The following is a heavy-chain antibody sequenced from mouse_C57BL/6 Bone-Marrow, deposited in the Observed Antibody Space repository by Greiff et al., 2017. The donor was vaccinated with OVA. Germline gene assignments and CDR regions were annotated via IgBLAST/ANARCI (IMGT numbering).Heavy chain of an antibody. D-gene: IGHD4-1*01. J-gene: IGHJ2*01. CDR3: ARILLGRYFDY. Sequence: EVQLVESGPGLVKPSQSLSLTCSVTGYSITSGYYWNWIRQFPGNKLEWMGYISYDGSNNYNPSLKNRISITRDTSKNQFFLKLNSVTTEDTATYYCARILLGRYFDYWGQGTTLTVSS. V-gene: IGHV3-6*01. CDR2: ISYDGSN. CDR1: GYSITSGYY.